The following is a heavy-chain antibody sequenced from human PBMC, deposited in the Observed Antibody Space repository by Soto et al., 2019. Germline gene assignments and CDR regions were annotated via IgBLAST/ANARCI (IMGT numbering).Heavy chain of an antibody. D-gene: IGHD3-10*01. CDR2: INPSGGST. CDR3: AGGRANGSGDYGMDV. V-gene: IGHV1-46*01. Sequence: QVQLVQSGAEVKKPGASVKVSCKASGYTFTSYYMHWVRQAPGQGLEWMGIINPSGGSTSYAQKFQGRVTMTRDTSTSTVYMELSSLRSEDTAVYYCAGGRANGSGDYGMDVWGQGTTVTVSS. CDR1: GYTFTSYY. J-gene: IGHJ6*02.